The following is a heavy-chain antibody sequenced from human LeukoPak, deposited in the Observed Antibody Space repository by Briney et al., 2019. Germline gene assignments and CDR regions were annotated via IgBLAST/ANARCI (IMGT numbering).Heavy chain of an antibody. D-gene: IGHD5-18*01. V-gene: IGHV3-20*04. CDR2: INWNGGST. Sequence: GGSLRLSCAASGFTVDDYGMSWVRQDPGKGLEWVSGINWNGGSTGYADSVKGRFTISRDNAKNSLYLQMNSLRAEDTALYYCARVFGGYSYGSCVDYRGQGTLVTVSS. CDR3: ARVFGGYSYGSCVDY. CDR1: GFTVDDYG. J-gene: IGHJ4*02.